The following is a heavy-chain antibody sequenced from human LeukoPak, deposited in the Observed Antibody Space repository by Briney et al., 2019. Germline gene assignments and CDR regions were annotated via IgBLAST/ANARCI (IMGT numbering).Heavy chain of an antibody. CDR3: VKDDSYYYDSSGRDN. CDR2: IRSNGANT. CDR1: GFTFSNYA. V-gene: IGHV3-64D*08. Sequence: GGSLRLSCSASGFTFSNYAMHWVRQAPGRGLEYVSAIRSNGANTYYVDSVKGRFTISRDNSKNTLYLQMSSLRAEDTALFYCVKDDSYYYDSSGRDNWGQGTLVTVSS. D-gene: IGHD3-22*01. J-gene: IGHJ4*02.